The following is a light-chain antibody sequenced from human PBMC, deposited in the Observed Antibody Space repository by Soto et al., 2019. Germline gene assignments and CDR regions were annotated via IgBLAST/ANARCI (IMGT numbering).Light chain of an antibody. J-gene: IGLJ2*01. CDR3: CSYAGGTSVV. CDR2: EDI. CDR1: SSDVGRYSL. Sequence: QSVLTQPASVSGSPGQSITISCTGTSSDVGRYSLVSWYQQHPGKAPKLMIYEDIERPSGVSNRFSGSKSGNTASLTISGLKTEDEADYYCCSYAGGTSVVFGGGTKLTVL. V-gene: IGLV2-23*01.